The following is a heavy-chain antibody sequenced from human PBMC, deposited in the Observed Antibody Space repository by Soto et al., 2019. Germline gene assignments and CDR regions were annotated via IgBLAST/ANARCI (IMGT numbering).Heavy chain of an antibody. CDR1: GYTFTDHY. V-gene: IGHV1-2*02. CDR3: ARDLSRQSWKWFGP. D-gene: IGHD1-1*01. Sequence: ASVKVSCKSSGYTFTDHYINWVRQAPRHAPEYMGWIHPNSGETTYVERFQGRVTMTRDTSISAAYLELSRLTSDDTAVYYCARDLSRQSWKWFGPGGQGTRVTVSS. J-gene: IGHJ5*02. CDR2: IHPNSGET.